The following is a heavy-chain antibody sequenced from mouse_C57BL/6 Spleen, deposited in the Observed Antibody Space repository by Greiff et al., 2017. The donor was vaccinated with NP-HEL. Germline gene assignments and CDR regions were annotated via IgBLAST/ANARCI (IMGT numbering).Heavy chain of an antibody. V-gene: IGHV1-55*01. J-gene: IGHJ3*01. CDR3: ARDYYGSSYGFAY. Sequence: QVQLQQPGAELVKPGASVKMSCTASGYTFTSYWITWVKQRPGQGLEWIGDIYPGSGSTNYNEKFKSKATLTVDTSSSTAYMQLSSLTSEDSAVYYCARDYYGSSYGFAYWGQGTLVTVSA. D-gene: IGHD1-1*01. CDR1: GYTFTSYW. CDR2: IYPGSGST.